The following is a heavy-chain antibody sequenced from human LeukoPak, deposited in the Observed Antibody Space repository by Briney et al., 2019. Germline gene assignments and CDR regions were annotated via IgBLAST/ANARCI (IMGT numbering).Heavy chain of an antibody. V-gene: IGHV3-53*01. J-gene: IGHJ4*02. CDR3: ARGSYYDRPFDY. D-gene: IGHD3-3*01. Sequence: PGGSLRLSCAASGFTVSSNYMSWDRQAPGKGLEWVSVIYSGGSTYYADSVKGRFTISRDNSKNTLYLQMNSLRAEDTAVYYCARGSYYDRPFDYWGQGTLVTVSS. CDR2: IYSGGST. CDR1: GFTVSSNY.